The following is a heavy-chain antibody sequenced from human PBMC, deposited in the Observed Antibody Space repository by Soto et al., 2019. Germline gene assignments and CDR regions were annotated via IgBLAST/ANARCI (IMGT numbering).Heavy chain of an antibody. V-gene: IGHV1-58*01. J-gene: IGHJ6*02. CDR1: GFTFTSSA. Sequence: ASVKVSCKASGFTFTSSAVQWVRQARGQRLEWIGWIVVGSGNTNYAQKFQERVTITRDMSTSTAYMELSSLRSEDTAVHYCAAPGSGYHYYYYYGMDVWGQGTTVTVSS. CDR3: AAPGSGYHYYYYYGMDV. D-gene: IGHD3-3*01. CDR2: IVVGSGNT.